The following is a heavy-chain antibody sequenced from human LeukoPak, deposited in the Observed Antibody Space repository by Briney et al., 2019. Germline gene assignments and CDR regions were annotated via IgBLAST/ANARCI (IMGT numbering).Heavy chain of an antibody. CDR3: AKGSSGYETNFDF. J-gene: IGHJ4*02. D-gene: IGHD5-12*01. CDR2: ISGSGGNT. CDR1: GFTFSSYA. V-gene: IGHV3-23*01. Sequence: PGGSLRLSCAASGFTFSSYAMSWVRQAPGRGLEWVSAISGSGGNTYYADSVKGRFPIPGDNSQNTLYLQMNSLRAEDTAVYYCAKGSSGYETNFDFWGQGTLVTVSS.